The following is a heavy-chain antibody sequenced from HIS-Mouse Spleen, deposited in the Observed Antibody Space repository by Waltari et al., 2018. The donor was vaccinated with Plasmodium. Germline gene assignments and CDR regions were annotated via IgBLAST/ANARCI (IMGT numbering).Heavy chain of an antibody. J-gene: IGHJ4*02. CDR3: ARDTYGGSYRDY. D-gene: IGHD1-26*01. V-gene: IGHV3-11*01. CDR1: GFTFSDYY. CDR2: ISSGGSTI. Sequence: QVQLVESGGGLVKPGGSLRLSCAASGFTFSDYYMSLIRQAPGKWLEWLSNISSGGSTIQYAATVQGRFTISRDNAKNALYLQMNSLRAEDTAVYYCARDTYGGSYRDYWGQGTLVTVSS.